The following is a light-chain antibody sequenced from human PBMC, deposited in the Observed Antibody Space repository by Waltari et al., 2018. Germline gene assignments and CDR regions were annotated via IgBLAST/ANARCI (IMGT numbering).Light chain of an antibody. CDR1: NIGNKS. V-gene: IGLV3-21*02. Sequence: SYVLTQPPSVSVAPGQTAWITFGGNNIGNKSVYWYQQKPGQAPVLVVYHHSDRPSGIPERFSGSNSGNTATLTISRVEAGDEADYYCQVWDSSSDHRVFGGGTKLTVL. CDR3: QVWDSSSDHRV. J-gene: IGLJ3*02. CDR2: HHS.